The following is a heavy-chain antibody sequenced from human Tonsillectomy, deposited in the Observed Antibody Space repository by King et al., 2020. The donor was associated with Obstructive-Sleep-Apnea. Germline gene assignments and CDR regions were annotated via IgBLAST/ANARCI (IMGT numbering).Heavy chain of an antibody. Sequence: VQLVESGGGLVQPGRSLRLSCTASGFTFGDNAMSWFRQAPGKGLEWVGFIRRKANGGTTEFAASVKGRFTISTDDSKSIAYLQMNSLKTEDTAVYYCARAILTGLKYYFDYWGQGTRVTVSS. CDR2: IRRKANGGTT. CDR3: ARAILTGLKYYFDY. D-gene: IGHD3-9*01. J-gene: IGHJ4*02. CDR1: GFTFGDNA. V-gene: IGHV3-49*03.